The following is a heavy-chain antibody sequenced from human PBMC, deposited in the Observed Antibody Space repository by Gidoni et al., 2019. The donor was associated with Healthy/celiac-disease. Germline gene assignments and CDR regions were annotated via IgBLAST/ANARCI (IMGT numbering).Heavy chain of an antibody. D-gene: IGHD4-17*01. J-gene: IGHJ6*03. V-gene: IGHV3-30-3*01. CDR2: ISYDGSNK. Sequence: QVQLVESGGGVVQPGRSLRLSCAPSAFTFSSDAMHWVRQAPGKGLEWVAVISYDGSNKYYADSVKGRFTISRDNSKNTLYLQMNSLRAEDTAVYYCARGFDYGDYDYYMDVWGKGTTVTVSS. CDR1: AFTFSSDA. CDR3: ARGFDYGDYDYYMDV.